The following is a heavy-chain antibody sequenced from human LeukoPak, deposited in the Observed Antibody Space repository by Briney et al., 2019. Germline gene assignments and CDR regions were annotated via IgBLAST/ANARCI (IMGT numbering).Heavy chain of an antibody. J-gene: IGHJ4*02. V-gene: IGHV1-2*02. CDR3: ARGYYDSSGYLQLDY. CDR2: INPNSGGT. CDR1: GYTFTGYY. D-gene: IGHD3-22*01. Sequence: GASVKVSCKASGYTFTGYYMHWVRQAPGQGLEWMGWINPNSGGTNYAQKFQGRVTMTRDTSISTAYMELSRLRSDDTAVYFCARGYYDSSGYLQLDYWGQGTLVTVSS.